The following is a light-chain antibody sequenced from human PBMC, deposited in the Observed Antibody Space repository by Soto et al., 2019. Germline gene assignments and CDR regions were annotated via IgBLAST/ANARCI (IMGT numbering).Light chain of an antibody. J-gene: IGKJ4*01. CDR1: QSISNNY. V-gene: IGKV3D-20*02. CDR2: EAA. CDR3: QQRFSWPLT. Sequence: ILLTQSPGPLSLSPWERATLSCRASQSISNNYLAWYQQTPGQAPRLLIYEAAIRATGIPARFSASGSGTDFILTISSLAPEDFAVYFCQQRFSWPLTFGGGTKVDIK.